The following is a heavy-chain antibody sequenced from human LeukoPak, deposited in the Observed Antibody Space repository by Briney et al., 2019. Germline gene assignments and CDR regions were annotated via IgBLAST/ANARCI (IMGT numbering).Heavy chain of an antibody. J-gene: IGHJ5*02. V-gene: IGHV1-3*01. Sequence: ASVKVSCRASGFTFTNYAIHWVRQALGQRLEWMGWINGANGNTKYSQKLQGRVTITRDSSASTAYMDLSSLTSEDTAVYYCARDENMARGVPNWFDPWGQGTLVIVSS. CDR2: INGANGNT. CDR3: ARDENMARGVPNWFDP. D-gene: IGHD3-10*01. CDR1: GFTFTNYA.